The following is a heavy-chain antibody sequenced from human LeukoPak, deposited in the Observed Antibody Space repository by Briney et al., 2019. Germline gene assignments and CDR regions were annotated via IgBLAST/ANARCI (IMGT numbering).Heavy chain of an antibody. D-gene: IGHD3-22*01. CDR2: MNPNSGNT. CDR1: GYTFTSYD. J-gene: IGHJ4*02. V-gene: IGHV1-8*01. CDR3: ARGDTYYYDSSGYRDY. Sequence: ASVKVSCKASGYTFTSYDINWVRQATGQGLEWMGWMNPNSGNTGYAQKFQGRVTMTRNTSISTAYMELSSLGSEDTAVYYCARGDTYYYDSSGYRDYWGQGTLVTVSS.